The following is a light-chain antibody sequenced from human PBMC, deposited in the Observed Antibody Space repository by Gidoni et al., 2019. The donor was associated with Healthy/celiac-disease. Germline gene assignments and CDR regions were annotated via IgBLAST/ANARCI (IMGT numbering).Light chain of an antibody. V-gene: IGLV3-19*01. Sequence: SSELTQDPAVSVALGQTVRITCQGDSLRSYYASWYQQKPGQAPVLVIYGKNKRPSGIPARFSGSSSGTPASLTITVAQAEDEADYYCNSRDSSGNHLRVFGTGTKVTVL. J-gene: IGLJ1*01. CDR1: SLRSYY. CDR2: GKN. CDR3: NSRDSSGNHLRV.